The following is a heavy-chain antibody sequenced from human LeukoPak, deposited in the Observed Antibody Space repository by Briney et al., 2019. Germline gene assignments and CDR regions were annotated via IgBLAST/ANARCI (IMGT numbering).Heavy chain of an antibody. CDR3: AKDGYYYDSSGSPTYFFDY. V-gene: IGHV3-23*01. Sequence: PGGSLRLSCVASGFTFSSYAMSWVRQAPGKGLEWVSGISGSGGITHYADSVKGRFTISRDNSKNTLYVRMNSLRAEDTAVYYCAKDGYYYDSSGSPTYFFDYWGQGTLVTVSS. D-gene: IGHD3-22*01. J-gene: IGHJ4*02. CDR2: ISGSGGIT. CDR1: GFTFSSYA.